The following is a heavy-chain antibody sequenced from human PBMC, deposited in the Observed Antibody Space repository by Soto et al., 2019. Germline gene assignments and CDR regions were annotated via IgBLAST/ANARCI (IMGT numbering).Heavy chain of an antibody. D-gene: IGHD6-19*01. CDR3: ARASMAVAGTEPFDY. CDR2: ISSSSSYI. V-gene: IGHV3-21*01. J-gene: IGHJ4*02. Sequence: EVQLVESGGGLVKPGGSLRLSCAASGFTFSSDSMNWARQAPGKGLEWVSSISSSSSYIYYADSVKGRLTISRDNAKNSLYLQMTSLRAEDTAVYYCARASMAVAGTEPFDYWGQGTLVTVSS. CDR1: GFTFSSDS.